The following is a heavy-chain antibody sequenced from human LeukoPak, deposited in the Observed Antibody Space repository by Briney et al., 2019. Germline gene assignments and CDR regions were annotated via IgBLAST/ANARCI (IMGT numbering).Heavy chain of an antibody. D-gene: IGHD1/OR15-1a*01. V-gene: IGHV3-74*01. CDR2: IKGDGSDT. J-gene: IGHJ5*02. CDR3: ARDPRNKGFDP. CDR1: GFTFSGYW. Sequence: GGSLRLSCAASGFTFSGYWMHWARQSQGKGLVWVSCIKGDGSDTRYADSVKGRFTISRDNAKNTLYLQMNSLRVEDTAVYYCARDPRNKGFDPWGQGTLVTVSS.